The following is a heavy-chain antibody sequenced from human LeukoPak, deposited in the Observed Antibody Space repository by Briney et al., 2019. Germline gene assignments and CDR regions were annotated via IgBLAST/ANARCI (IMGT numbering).Heavy chain of an antibody. CDR1: GGSVSSGTYY. J-gene: IGHJ4*02. Sequence: PSETLSLTCTVSGGSVSSGTYYWGWIRQPPEKGLEWIGYIYYGGSTNYNPSLKSRVTISVDTSENQISLRLTSVTAADTAVYYCARLYVDSGGLDYWGQGTHVTVSS. CDR2: IYYGGST. V-gene: IGHV4-61*01. CDR3: ARLYVDSGGLDY. D-gene: IGHD6-19*01.